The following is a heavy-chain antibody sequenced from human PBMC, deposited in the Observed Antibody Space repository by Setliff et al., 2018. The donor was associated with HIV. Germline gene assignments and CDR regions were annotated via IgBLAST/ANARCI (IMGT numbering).Heavy chain of an antibody. J-gene: IGHJ6*03. CDR2: IYYSGST. Sequence: SETLSLTCTVSGGSISSGGYYWSWIRQHPGRGLEWIGYIYYSGSTYYNPSLKSRVTMSVDTSKNQFSLKLSSVTAADTAVYYCARARGLLPYYYLDVWGKGTTVTVSS. D-gene: IGHD3-10*01. V-gene: IGHV4-31*03. CDR3: ARARGLLPYYYLDV. CDR1: GGSISSGGYY.